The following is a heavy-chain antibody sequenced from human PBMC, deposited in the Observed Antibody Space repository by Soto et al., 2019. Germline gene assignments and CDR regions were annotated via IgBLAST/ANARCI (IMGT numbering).Heavy chain of an antibody. Sequence: EVQLVESGGGLVQPGRSLRLSCGASGFTFDDYAMHWVRQAPGKGLEWVSGISWNSGSIGYADSVKGRFTIFRDSAKNSLYLQMNSLRAEDTALYYCAKEGGWHTFDYWGQGTLVTVSS. D-gene: IGHD6-19*01. CDR3: AKEGGWHTFDY. V-gene: IGHV3-9*01. CDR2: ISWNSGSI. J-gene: IGHJ4*02. CDR1: GFTFDDYA.